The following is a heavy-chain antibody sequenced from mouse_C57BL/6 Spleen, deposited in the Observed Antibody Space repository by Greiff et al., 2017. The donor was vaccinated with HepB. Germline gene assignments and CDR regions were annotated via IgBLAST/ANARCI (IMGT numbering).Heavy chain of an antibody. CDR1: GYTFTSYW. J-gene: IGHJ3*01. Sequence: QVQLQQPGAELVMPGASVKLSCKASGYTFTSYWMHWVKQRPGQGLEWIGEIDPSDSYTNYNQKFKGKSTLTVHKSSSTAYMQLSSLTSEDSAVYYCARGVYYGYSWFAYWGQGTLVTVSA. V-gene: IGHV1-69*01. CDR3: ARGVYYGYSWFAY. CDR2: IDPSDSYT. D-gene: IGHD2-2*01.